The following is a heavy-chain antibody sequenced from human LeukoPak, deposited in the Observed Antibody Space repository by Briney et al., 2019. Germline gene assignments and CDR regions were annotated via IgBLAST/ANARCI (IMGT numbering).Heavy chain of an antibody. D-gene: IGHD3-10*01. Sequence: SETLSLTCTVSGYSISSGYYWGWIRQPPEKGLEWIGSIYHSGSTYYNPSLKSRVTISVDTSKNQFSLKLSSVTAADTAVYYCARGAYYGSGSFAFDIWGQGTMVTVSS. CDR2: IYHSGST. CDR3: ARGAYYGSGSFAFDI. J-gene: IGHJ3*02. CDR1: GYSISSGYY. V-gene: IGHV4-38-2*02.